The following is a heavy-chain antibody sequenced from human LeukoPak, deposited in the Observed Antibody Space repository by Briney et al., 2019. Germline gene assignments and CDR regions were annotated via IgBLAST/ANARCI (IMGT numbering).Heavy chain of an antibody. CDR1: GFTFSGSA. D-gene: IGHD4-17*01. Sequence: GGSLRLSCAASGFTFSGSAMHWVRQASGKGLEWVGRIRSKANSYATAYAASLKGGITISRDDSKNTAYLHMNSLKTEDTAVYYCTSPASYGDYVYYYYGLDVWGQGTLVTVSS. J-gene: IGHJ6*02. CDR3: TSPASYGDYVYYYYGLDV. V-gene: IGHV3-73*01. CDR2: IRSKANSYAT.